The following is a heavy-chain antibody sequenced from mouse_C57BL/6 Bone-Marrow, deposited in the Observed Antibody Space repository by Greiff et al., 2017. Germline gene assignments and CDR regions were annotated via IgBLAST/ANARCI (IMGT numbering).Heavy chain of an antibody. CDR1: GYTFTSYW. J-gene: IGHJ3*01. Sequence: QVQLQQPGTELVKPGASVKLSCKASGYTFTSYWMHWVKQRPGQGLEWIGNINPSNGGTNYNETFKSKATLTVDKSSITAYMQLSRLTSEDSAVYYCARSLRWFPLSYWGQVALVTDSA. CDR3: ARSLRWFPLSY. CDR2: INPSNGGT. V-gene: IGHV1-53*01. D-gene: IGHD1-1*01.